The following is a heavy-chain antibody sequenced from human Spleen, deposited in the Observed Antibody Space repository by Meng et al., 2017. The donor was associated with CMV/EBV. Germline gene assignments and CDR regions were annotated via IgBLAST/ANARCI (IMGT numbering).Heavy chain of an antibody. V-gene: IGHV3-74*01. J-gene: IGHJ4*02. D-gene: IGHD5-24*01. CDR3: ARAGTSPPRDDYNFSVFTKYYFDY. Sequence: MYGVRQSPGKGLVWVSRINSDGSSTNYADSVKGRFTISRDNAKNTLYMQMKRLRAEDTAVYYCARAGTSPPRDDYNFSVFTKYYFDYWGQGTLVTVSS. CDR2: INSDGSST.